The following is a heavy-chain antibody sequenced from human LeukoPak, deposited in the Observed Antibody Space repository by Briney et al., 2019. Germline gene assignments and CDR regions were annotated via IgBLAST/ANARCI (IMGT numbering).Heavy chain of an antibody. Sequence: GGSLRLSCAASEFSVSSTYTTWLRQAPGKGLEWVSVIYPGGSALYADSVQGRFTISRDISQNIVYLQINNLRAEDTAVYYCARDRRSGLGHAFDIWGQGTMVTVSS. V-gene: IGHV3-53*01. J-gene: IGHJ3*02. CDR3: ARDRRSGLGHAFDI. CDR1: EFSVSSTY. CDR2: IYPGGSA. D-gene: IGHD3-3*01.